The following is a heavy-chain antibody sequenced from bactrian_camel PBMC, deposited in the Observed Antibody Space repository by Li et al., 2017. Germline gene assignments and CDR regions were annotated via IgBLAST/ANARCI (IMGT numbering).Heavy chain of an antibody. CDR1: GFTFHDWA. Sequence: VQLVESGGGSVQAGGSLKIACVGSGFTFHDWALGWIRQAPGKGLEWVSGISWSGDRTNYADSVKGQFTISRDNAKNSMYLQMNSLKPEDTAVYYCVRGWDDDTWSFNYWGQGTQVTVS. CDR2: ISWSGDRT. D-gene: IGHD3*01. V-gene: IGHV3-1*01. J-gene: IGHJ4*01. CDR3: VRGWDDDTWSFNY.